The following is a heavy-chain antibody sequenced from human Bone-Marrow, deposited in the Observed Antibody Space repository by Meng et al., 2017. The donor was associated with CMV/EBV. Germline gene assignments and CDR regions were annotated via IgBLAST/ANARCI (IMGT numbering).Heavy chain of an antibody. CDR1: GDSVSSNSVT. CDR2: TYYRSKWYN. D-gene: IGHD3-10*01. J-gene: IGHJ6*02. CDR3: TRDNRGDYYAMDV. V-gene: IGHV6-1*01. Sequence: SEPLSLTCAIFGDSVSSNSVTWNWIRQSPSRGLEWLGRTYYRSKWYNDYAVSVKSRITINPDTSKNQFSLQLNSVTPEDTAMYYCTRDNRGDYYAMDVWGQGTTVTVSS.